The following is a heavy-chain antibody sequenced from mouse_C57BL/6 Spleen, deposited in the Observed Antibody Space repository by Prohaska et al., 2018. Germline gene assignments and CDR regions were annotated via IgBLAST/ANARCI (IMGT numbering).Heavy chain of an antibody. J-gene: IGHJ4*01. CDR1: GYTFTSYW. CDR3: ARGEDY. Sequence: QVQLQQPGAELVKPGASVKLSCKASGYTFTSYWLQWVKQRPGQGLEWIGEIDPSDSYTNYNQKLKGKATLTVDTSSGTAYMQLSSLTSEDSAVYYCARGEDYWGQGTSVTVSA. CDR2: IDPSDSYT. V-gene: IGHV1-50*01.